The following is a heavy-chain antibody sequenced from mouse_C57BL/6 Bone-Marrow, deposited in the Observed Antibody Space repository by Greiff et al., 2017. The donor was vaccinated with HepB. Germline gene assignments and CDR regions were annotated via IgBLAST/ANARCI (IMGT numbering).Heavy chain of an antibody. V-gene: IGHV1-81*01. Sequence: QVQLKQSGAELARPGASVKLSCKASGYTFTSYGISWVKQRTGQGLEWIGEIYPRSGNTYYNEKFKGKATLTADKSSSTAYMELRSLTSEDSAVYVCARRYCGSSTWFGYWGKGTLVTVSA. CDR2: IYPRSGNT. J-gene: IGHJ3*01. D-gene: IGHD1-1*01. CDR3: ARRYCGSSTWFGY. CDR1: GYTFTSYG.